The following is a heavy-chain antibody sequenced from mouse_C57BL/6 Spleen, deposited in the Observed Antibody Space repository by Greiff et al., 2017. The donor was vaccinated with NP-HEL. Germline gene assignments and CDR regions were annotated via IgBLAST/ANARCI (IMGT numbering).Heavy chain of an antibody. V-gene: IGHV1-82*01. Sequence: QVQLQQSGPELVKPGASVKISCKASGYAFSSSWMNWVKQRPGKGLEWTGRIYPGDGDTNYNGKFKGKATLTADKSSSTAYMQLSSLTSEDSAVYFCARGRPDGGDYWGQGTTLTVSS. CDR1: GYAFSSSW. D-gene: IGHD2-3*01. CDR2: IYPGDGDT. J-gene: IGHJ2*01. CDR3: ARGRPDGGDY.